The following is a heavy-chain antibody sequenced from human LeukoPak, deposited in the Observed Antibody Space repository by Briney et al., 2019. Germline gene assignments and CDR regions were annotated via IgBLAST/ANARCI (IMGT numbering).Heavy chain of an antibody. CDR1: GYTFTSYD. V-gene: IGHV1-8*03. J-gene: IGHJ4*02. CDR3: ARSGYSYGPVHEIDY. Sequence: ASVEVSCKASGYTFTSYDINWVRQATGQGLEWMGWMNPNSGNTGYAQKFQGRVTITRNTSISTAYMELSRLRSDDTAVYYCARSGYSYGPVHEIDYWGQGTLVTVSS. D-gene: IGHD5-18*01. CDR2: MNPNSGNT.